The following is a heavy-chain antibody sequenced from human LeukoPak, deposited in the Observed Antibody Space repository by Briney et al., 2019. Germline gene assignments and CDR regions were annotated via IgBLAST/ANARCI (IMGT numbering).Heavy chain of an antibody. CDR2: IYYSGST. V-gene: IGHV4-59*01. CDR1: GGSISNYY. CDR3: ARTTFYYGSGSYFYFDY. J-gene: IGHJ4*02. D-gene: IGHD3-10*01. Sequence: PSETLSLTRTVSGGSISNYYWSWIRQPPGKGLEWIGYIYYSGSTNYNPSLKSRVTISVDTSNNQFSLKLSSVTAADTAVYFCARTTFYYGSGSYFYFDYWGQGTLVTVSS.